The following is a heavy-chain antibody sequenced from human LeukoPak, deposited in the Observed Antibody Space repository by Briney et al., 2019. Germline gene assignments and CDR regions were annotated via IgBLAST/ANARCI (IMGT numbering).Heavy chain of an antibody. CDR2: MNHSGST. J-gene: IGHJ4*02. V-gene: IGHV4-34*01. CDR3: ARTVEMATIDY. CDR1: GGSFSGYY. Sequence: SETLSLTCAVYGGSFSGYYWSWIRQPPGKGLEWIGKMNHSGSTNYNPSLKSRVTISVDTSKNQFSLKLNSVTAADTAVYYCARTVEMATIDYWGQGTLVTVSS. D-gene: IGHD5-24*01.